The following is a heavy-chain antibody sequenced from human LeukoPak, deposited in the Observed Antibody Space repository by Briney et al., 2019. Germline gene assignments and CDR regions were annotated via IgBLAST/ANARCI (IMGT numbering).Heavy chain of an antibody. J-gene: IGHJ6*03. CDR2: IHSRGDNT. CDR3: ARQILRGSYFYYLDV. D-gene: IGHD3-10*01. V-gene: IGHV3-23*01. CDR1: GFSFNSFG. Sequence: GGSLRLSCAASGFSFNSFGMSWVRQAPGKGLEWVSSIHSRGDNTNYADSLEGRFTISRDTWKNTVYLQMNRLRVEDTATYYCARQILRGSYFYYLDVWGTGTPVTVSS.